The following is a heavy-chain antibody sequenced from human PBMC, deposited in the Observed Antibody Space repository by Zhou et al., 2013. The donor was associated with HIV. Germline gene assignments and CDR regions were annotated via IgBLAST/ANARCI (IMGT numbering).Heavy chain of an antibody. V-gene: IGHV1-69*04. J-gene: IGHJ4*02. CDR3: ASNSLRWDIVVHKGYFDY. Sequence: QVQLVQSGAEVKKPGSSVKVSCKASGGTFSSYAISWVRQAPGQGLEWMGRIIPILGIANYAQKFQGRVTITADKSTSTAYMELSSLRSEDTAVYYCASNSLRWDIVVHKGYFDYWGQGTLVTVSS. CDR1: GGTFSSYA. D-gene: IGHD5-12*01. CDR2: IIPILGIA.